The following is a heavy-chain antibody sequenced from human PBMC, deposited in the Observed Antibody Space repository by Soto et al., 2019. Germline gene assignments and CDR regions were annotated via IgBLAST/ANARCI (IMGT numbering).Heavy chain of an antibody. D-gene: IGHD2-2*01. CDR2: ISAYNGNT. V-gene: IGHV1-18*04. CDR1: GYTFTSYG. CDR3: ARSIVVVPAAGFDY. Sequence: VASVKVSCKASGYTFTSYGISWVRQAPGQGLEWMGWISAYNGNTNYAQKLQGRVTMTTDTSTSTAYMELRSLRSDDTAVYYCARSIVVVPAAGFDYWGQGTLVTVSS. J-gene: IGHJ4*02.